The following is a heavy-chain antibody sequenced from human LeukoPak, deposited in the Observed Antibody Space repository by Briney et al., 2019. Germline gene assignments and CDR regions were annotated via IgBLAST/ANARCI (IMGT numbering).Heavy chain of an antibody. J-gene: IGHJ3*02. CDR3: ASDTLSEIYDLGAFDI. V-gene: IGHV4-4*07. Sequence: SETLSLTCTVSGGSLSSYYWSWIRQPAGKGLEWIGRIYTSGSTNYNLSLKSRVTMSVDTSKNQFSLKLSSVTAAETDVYYCASDTLSEIYDLGAFDIWGQGTMVTVSS. CDR2: IYTSGST. D-gene: IGHD3-22*01. CDR1: GGSLSSYY.